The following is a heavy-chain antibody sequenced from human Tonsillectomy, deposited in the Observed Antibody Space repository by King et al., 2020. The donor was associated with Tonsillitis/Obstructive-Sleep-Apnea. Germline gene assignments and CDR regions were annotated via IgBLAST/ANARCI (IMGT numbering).Heavy chain of an antibody. D-gene: IGHD1-26*01. CDR1: GYTFTSYD. Sequence: QVQLVQSGAEVKKPGASVKVSCKASGYTFTSYDINWVRQATGQGLEWMGWMNPNSGNTGYAQKFQGRVTMTWDTSISTAYMELSSRRSAESALYYCARSGDTRAIGYWGQGTLVTVSS. J-gene: IGHJ4*02. CDR3: ARSGDTRAIGY. CDR2: MNPNSGNT. V-gene: IGHV1-8*01.